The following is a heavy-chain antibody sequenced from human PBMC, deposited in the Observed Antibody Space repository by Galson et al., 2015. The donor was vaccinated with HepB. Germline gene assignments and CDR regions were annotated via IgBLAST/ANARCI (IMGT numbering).Heavy chain of an antibody. CDR3: ARHAGYCSSTSCYYYYYYGMDV. CDR2: IDPSDSYT. V-gene: IGHV5-10-1*01. CDR1: GYSFTSYW. J-gene: IGHJ6*02. D-gene: IGHD2-2*01. Sequence: QSGAEVKKPGESLKISCKGSGYSFTSYWIGWVRQMPGKGLEWMGRIDPSDSYTNYSPSFQGHVTISADKSISTAYLQWSSLKASDTAMYYCARHAGYCSSTSCYYYYYYGMDVWGQGTTVTVSS.